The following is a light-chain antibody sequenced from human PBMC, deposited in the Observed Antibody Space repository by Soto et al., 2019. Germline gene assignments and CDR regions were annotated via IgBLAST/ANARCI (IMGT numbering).Light chain of an antibody. J-gene: IGLJ2*01. CDR3: AAWDDSLHEGV. CDR1: YSNIGSNS. Sequence: QSVLTQPPSASGTPGQRVTISCSGRYSNIGSNSVNWYQQLPGTAPKLVIYTNKQRPSGVPDRFSGSKSGTSASLAISGLQSEDEADYYFAAWDDSLHEGVFCGGTKQTVL. CDR2: TNK. V-gene: IGLV1-44*01.